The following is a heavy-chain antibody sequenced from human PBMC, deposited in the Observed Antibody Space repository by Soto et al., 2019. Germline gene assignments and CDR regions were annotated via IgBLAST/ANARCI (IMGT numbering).Heavy chain of an antibody. Sequence: QVQLVQSGGEVKKPGASVKVSCKTSGYTFTTYGISWVRQAPGQGLEWVGWISAYSGKTHYAQKSLGNVTMTIDASPNTASRERRPLRSDDTAVYNCPRVPDFGEHQVWGQGTLVTVSS. CDR3: PRVPDFGEHQV. CDR2: ISAYSGKT. D-gene: IGHD3-16*01. V-gene: IGHV1-18*01. J-gene: IGHJ4*02. CDR1: GYTFTTYG.